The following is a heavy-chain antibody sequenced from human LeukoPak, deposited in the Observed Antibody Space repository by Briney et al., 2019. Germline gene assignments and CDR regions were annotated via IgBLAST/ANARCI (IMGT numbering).Heavy chain of an antibody. V-gene: IGHV3-21*01. CDR2: ISPTSGHI. CDR1: GFTFNTYS. CDR3: AKTLDGFWPQFDF. D-gene: IGHD5-24*01. J-gene: IGHJ4*02. Sequence: GGSLRLSCAASGFTFNTYSMNWVRQAPGEGLEWVSSISPTSGHIYYADSVKGRFTISRDNSRNTVYLQMSSLRSDDTAIYYCAKTLDGFWPQFDFWGQGTLLTVSS.